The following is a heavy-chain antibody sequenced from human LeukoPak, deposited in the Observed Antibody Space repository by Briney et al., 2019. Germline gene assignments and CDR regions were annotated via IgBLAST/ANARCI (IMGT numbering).Heavy chain of an antibody. D-gene: IGHD3-22*01. CDR2: INAGNGNT. J-gene: IGHJ3*02. CDR1: GYTFTSYA. CDR3: ARANYYDSSGYYSSTRAFDI. V-gene: IGHV1-3*03. Sequence: ASVKVSCKASGYTFTSYAMHWVRQAPGQRLEWMGWINAGNGNTKYSQEFQGRVTITRDTSASTAYMELSGLRSEDMAVYYCARANYYDSSGYYSSTRAFDIWGQGTMVTVSS.